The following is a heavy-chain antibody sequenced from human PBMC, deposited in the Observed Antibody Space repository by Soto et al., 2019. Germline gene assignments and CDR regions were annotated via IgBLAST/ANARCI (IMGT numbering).Heavy chain of an antibody. D-gene: IGHD3-22*01. CDR1: GGSISSGDYY. Sequence: SEILSLTCTVSGGSISSGDYYWSWIRQPPGKGLEWIGYIYYSGSTYYNPSLKSRVTISVDTSKNQFSLKLSSVTAADTAVYYCARGRRAYYYDSSGYKYYYGMDVWGQGTTVTVSS. CDR2: IYYSGST. V-gene: IGHV4-30-4*01. J-gene: IGHJ6*02. CDR3: ARGRRAYYYDSSGYKYYYGMDV.